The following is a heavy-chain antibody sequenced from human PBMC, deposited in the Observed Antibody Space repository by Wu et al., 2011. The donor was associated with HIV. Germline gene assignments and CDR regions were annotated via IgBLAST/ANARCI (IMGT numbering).Heavy chain of an antibody. D-gene: IGHD6-13*01. Sequence: QVQLVQSGAEVKKPGASVKVSCKVSGYTLTELSMHWVRQAPGKGLEWMGGFDPEDGETIYAQKFQGRVTMTEDTSTDTAYMELSSLRSEDTAVYYCATGRIAAAEGSYYYGMDVWGQGTTVTVSS. CDR2: FDPEDGET. J-gene: IGHJ6*02. V-gene: IGHV1-24*01. CDR3: ATGRIAAAEGSYYYGMDV. CDR1: GYTLTELS.